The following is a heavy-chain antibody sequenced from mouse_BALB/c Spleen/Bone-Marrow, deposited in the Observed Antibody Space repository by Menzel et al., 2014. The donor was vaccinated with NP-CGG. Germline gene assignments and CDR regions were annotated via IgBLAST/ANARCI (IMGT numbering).Heavy chain of an antibody. J-gene: IGHJ4*01. V-gene: IGHV5-15*02. CDR1: GFTFSDYG. D-gene: IGHD2-1*01. Sequence: VQLKESGGGLVQPGGSRKLSCAASGFTFSDYGMAWVRQAPGKGPEWVAFISNLAYSIYYADTVTGRFTISRENAKNTLYLEMSSLRPEDTAMYYCATIYYGNSYAMDYWGQGTSITVSS. CDR2: ISNLAYSI. CDR3: ATIYYGNSYAMDY.